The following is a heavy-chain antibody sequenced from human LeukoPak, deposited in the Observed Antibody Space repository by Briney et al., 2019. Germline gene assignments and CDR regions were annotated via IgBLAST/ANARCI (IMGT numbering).Heavy chain of an antibody. V-gene: IGHV3-74*01. J-gene: IGHJ3*01. CDR2: INSDGSIT. CDR1: GFTFSSYW. D-gene: IGHD6-13*01. CDR3: AGGISATGGG. Sequence: PGGSLRLSCADSGFTFSSYWMHWVRQAPGKGLVWVSRINSDGSITTYADSVKGRFTISRDNAKNTLYLQMYSLRAEDTAVYYCAGGISATGGGWGQGTMVTVSS.